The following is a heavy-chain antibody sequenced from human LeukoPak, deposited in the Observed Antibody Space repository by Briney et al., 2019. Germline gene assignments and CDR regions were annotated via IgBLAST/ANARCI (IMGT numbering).Heavy chain of an antibody. Sequence: ASVKVSCKASGYTFTSYYMHWVRQAPGQGLEWMGIINPSGGSTSYAQKFQGRVTMTRDMSTSTVYMVLSSLRSEDTAVYYCARDMAAAGGGFDPWGQGTLGTVSS. CDR3: ARDMAAAGGGFDP. D-gene: IGHD6-13*01. CDR2: INPSGGST. CDR1: GYTFTSYY. J-gene: IGHJ5*02. V-gene: IGHV1-46*01.